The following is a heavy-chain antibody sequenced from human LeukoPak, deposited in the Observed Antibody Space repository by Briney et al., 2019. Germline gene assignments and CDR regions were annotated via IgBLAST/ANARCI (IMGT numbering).Heavy chain of an antibody. V-gene: IGHV4-39*01. D-gene: IGHD2-2*01. CDR1: GGSISSSSYY. CDR3: ANQLLRWYWFDP. Sequence: SETLSLTCTVSGGSISSSSYYWGWIRQPPGKGLEWIGSIYYSGSTYYNPSLKSRVTISVDTSKNQFSLKLSSMTAADTAVYYCANQLLRWYWFDPWGQGTLVTVSS. J-gene: IGHJ5*02. CDR2: IYYSGST.